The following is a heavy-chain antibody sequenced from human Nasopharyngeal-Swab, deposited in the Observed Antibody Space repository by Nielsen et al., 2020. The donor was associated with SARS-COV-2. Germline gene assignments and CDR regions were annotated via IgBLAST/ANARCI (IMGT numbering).Heavy chain of an antibody. Sequence: ETLSLTCAASGFTFSSYSLNWVRQSPGKGLEWVSYISSSGSIIYYADSVKGRFTISRDNAKNSLYLQMTSLRDDDTAVYFCARERTSGIVGALPLYYFDYWGQGTLVTVSS. CDR1: GFTFSSYS. V-gene: IGHV3-48*02. CDR2: ISSSGSII. CDR3: ARERTSGIVGALPLYYFDY. D-gene: IGHD1-26*01. J-gene: IGHJ4*02.